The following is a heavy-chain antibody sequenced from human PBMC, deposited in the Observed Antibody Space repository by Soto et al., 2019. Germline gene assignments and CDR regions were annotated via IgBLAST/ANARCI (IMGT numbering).Heavy chain of an antibody. CDR2: ISHSGST. D-gene: IGHD3-10*01. CDR1: GGSISTSDW. V-gene: IGHV4-4*02. Sequence: QVQLQESGPGLMKPSGTLSLTCAVSGGSISTSDWWNWVRQPPGKGPEWIGEISHSGSTHYNPSLKSRVTISIDKSNNQFSLRLTSVTAADTAVYYCARGRDYGSAPAFDPWGQGTLVTVSS. CDR3: ARGRDYGSAPAFDP. J-gene: IGHJ5*02.